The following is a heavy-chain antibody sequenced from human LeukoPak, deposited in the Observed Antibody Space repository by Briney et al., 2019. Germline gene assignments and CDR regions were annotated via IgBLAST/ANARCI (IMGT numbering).Heavy chain of an antibody. CDR1: GLTFSSYG. Sequence: GGSLRLSCAPSGLTFSSYGMHWVRQAPGKGLEWVAVISYEGSNKYYTDSVEGRLTIYRDNSMSRMYLQMNGLRAQDTAVYDCAKEGRGEYYYGSGSRKHYYYYDKDVWGQGTTVTVS. V-gene: IGHV3-30*18. CDR2: ISYEGSNK. CDR3: AKEGRGEYYYGSGSRKHYYYYDKDV. J-gene: IGHJ6*01. D-gene: IGHD3-10*01.